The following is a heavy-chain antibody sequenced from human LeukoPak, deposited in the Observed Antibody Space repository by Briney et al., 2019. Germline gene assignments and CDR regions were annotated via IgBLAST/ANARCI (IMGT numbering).Heavy chain of an antibody. CDR1: GFTVSSNY. CDR3: ARGRYSSSFDY. Sequence: GGSLRLSCAASGFTVSSNYMSWVRQASGKGLEWVSVFYSGGSTYYADSVKGRFTISRDNSKNTLYLQMNSLRAEDTAVYYCARGRYSSSFDYWGQGTLVTVSS. V-gene: IGHV3-53*01. D-gene: IGHD6-13*01. J-gene: IGHJ4*02. CDR2: FYSGGST.